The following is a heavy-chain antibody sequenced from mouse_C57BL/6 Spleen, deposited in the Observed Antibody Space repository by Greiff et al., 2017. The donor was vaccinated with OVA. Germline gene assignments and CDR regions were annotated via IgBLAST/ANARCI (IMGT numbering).Heavy chain of an antibody. CDR2: INPNYGTT. CDR1: GYSFTDYN. J-gene: IGHJ3*01. V-gene: IGHV1-39*01. D-gene: IGHD2-2*01. Sequence: VHVKQSGPELVKPGASVKISCKASGYSFTDYNMNWVKQSNGKSLEWIGVINPNYGTTSYNQKFKGKATLTVDQSSSTAYMQLNSLTSEDSAVYYGSYGYDGAWFAYWGQGTLVTVSA. CDR3: SYGYDGAWFAY.